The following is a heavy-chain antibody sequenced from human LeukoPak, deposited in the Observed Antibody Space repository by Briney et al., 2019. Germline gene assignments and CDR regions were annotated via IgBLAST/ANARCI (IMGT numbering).Heavy chain of an antibody. Sequence: ASVKASCKASGGTFSSYAISWVRQAPGQGLEWMGGIIPIFGTANYAQKFQGRVTITADESTSTAYMELSSLRSEDTAVYYCARGYCSSTSCYTPTFDYWGQGTLVTVSS. CDR2: IIPIFGTA. D-gene: IGHD2-2*02. CDR3: ARGYCSSTSCYTPTFDY. CDR1: GGTFSSYA. V-gene: IGHV1-69*13. J-gene: IGHJ4*02.